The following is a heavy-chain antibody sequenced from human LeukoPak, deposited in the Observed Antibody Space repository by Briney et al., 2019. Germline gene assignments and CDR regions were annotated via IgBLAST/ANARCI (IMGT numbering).Heavy chain of an antibody. Sequence: SVKVSCKASGGTFSSYAISWVRQAPGQGLEWMGGIIPIFGTANYAQKFQGRVTITADESTSTAYMELSSLRSEDTAVYYCASLAGYSRYYFDYWGQGTLSPSLQ. J-gene: IGHJ4*02. CDR1: GGTFSSYA. V-gene: IGHV1-69*01. CDR2: IIPIFGTA. D-gene: IGHD6-13*01. CDR3: ASLAGYSRYYFDY.